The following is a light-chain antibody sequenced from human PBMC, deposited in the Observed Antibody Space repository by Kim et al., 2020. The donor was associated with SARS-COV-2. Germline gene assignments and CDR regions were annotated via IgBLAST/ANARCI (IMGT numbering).Light chain of an antibody. CDR2: AAS. Sequence: ASVRDRGTITGRASQDISNYLAWFQLKPGKAPKLLIYAASTLQPGVPSRFSGSGSGTDFTLTVTSLQPEDVATYYCQKCDRAPWTFGQGTKVDIK. CDR1: QDISNY. CDR3: QKCDRAPWT. J-gene: IGKJ1*01. V-gene: IGKV1-27*01.